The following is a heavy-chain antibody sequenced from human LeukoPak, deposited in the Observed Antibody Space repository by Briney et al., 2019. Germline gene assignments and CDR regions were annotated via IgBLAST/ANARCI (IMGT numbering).Heavy chain of an antibody. CDR2: IEQDGSEK. CDR1: GFTFSRYW. V-gene: IGHV3-7*01. J-gene: IGHJ3*02. CDR3: AREFCSGANCYPMGAFDM. Sequence: GGSLRLSCAASGFTFSRYWMSWVRQAPGKGLEWVANIEQDGSEKYYVDSVKGRFTISRDNAKNSLYLQMNSLRAADTAVYYCAREFCSGANCYPMGAFDMWGQGTIVTVSS. D-gene: IGHD2-15*01.